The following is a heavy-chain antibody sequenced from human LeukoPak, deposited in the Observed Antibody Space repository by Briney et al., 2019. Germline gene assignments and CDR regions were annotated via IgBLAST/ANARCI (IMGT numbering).Heavy chain of an antibody. CDR2: IKQDESEK. J-gene: IGHJ5*02. Sequence: GGSLRLSCAASGFTFSSYWMSWVRQAPGKGLEWVANIKQDESEKYYVDSVKGRFTISRDNAKNSLFLQMNSLRAEDTAVYYCASSYSSGWFWFDPWGQGTLVTVSS. CDR3: ASSYSSGWFWFDP. D-gene: IGHD6-19*01. V-gene: IGHV3-7*01. CDR1: GFTFSSYW.